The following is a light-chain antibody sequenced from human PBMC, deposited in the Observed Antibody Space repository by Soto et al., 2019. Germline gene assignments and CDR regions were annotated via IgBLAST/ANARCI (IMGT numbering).Light chain of an antibody. CDR1: SSDVGGYNY. J-gene: IGLJ1*01. Sequence: QSALTQPASVSGSPGQSITISCTGTSSDVGGYNYVSWYQQHPGKAPKLMIYEVSNRPSGVSNRFSGSKSGNTASLTISGLQAEDEADYECSSYTSSSTPYVFGTGTKLTVL. CDR2: EVS. CDR3: SSYTSSSTPYV. V-gene: IGLV2-14*01.